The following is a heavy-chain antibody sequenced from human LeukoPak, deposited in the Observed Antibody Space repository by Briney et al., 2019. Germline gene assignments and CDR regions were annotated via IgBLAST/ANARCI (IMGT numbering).Heavy chain of an antibody. V-gene: IGHV3-53*01. CDR1: GFTVSSNY. CDR2: IYSGDST. J-gene: IGHJ4*02. CDR3: ARDSMATTTDY. Sequence: QPGGSLRLSCAASGFTVSSNYMTWVRQAQGKGLEWVSVIYSGDSTYYADSVKGRFTISRDSSKNTLYLQMNSLRAEDTAVYYCARDSMATTTDYWGQGALVTVSS. D-gene: IGHD4-17*01.